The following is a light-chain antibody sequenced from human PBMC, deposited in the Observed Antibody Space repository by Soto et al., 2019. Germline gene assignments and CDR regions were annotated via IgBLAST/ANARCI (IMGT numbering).Light chain of an antibody. J-gene: IGKJ3*01. Sequence: DIQMTQSPSSLSAFVGDRVTITCQASQDISNSLNWYQQKPGKAPNLLLYAASSLETGVPSRFSGSGSGTDFTFTISSLQPEDIATYYCQHYDNLPPTFGPGPKVDIK. V-gene: IGKV1-33*01. CDR2: AAS. CDR1: QDISNS. CDR3: QHYDNLPPT.